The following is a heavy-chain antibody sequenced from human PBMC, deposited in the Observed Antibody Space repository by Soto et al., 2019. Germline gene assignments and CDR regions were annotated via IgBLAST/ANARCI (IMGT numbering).Heavy chain of an antibody. CDR1: GFTLDDYA. V-gene: IGHV3-43D*04. D-gene: IGHD4-17*01. J-gene: IGHJ4*02. CDR3: ARQGNGAEGFDL. Sequence: GGSLTLSCAASGFTLDDYAWHWVRQAPGKGLEWVSLISWDGGSTYYAASVKGRFTISRDNSKNSLYLQMNSLRAEDTAIYYCARQGNGAEGFDLWGQGTLVTVSS. CDR2: ISWDGGST.